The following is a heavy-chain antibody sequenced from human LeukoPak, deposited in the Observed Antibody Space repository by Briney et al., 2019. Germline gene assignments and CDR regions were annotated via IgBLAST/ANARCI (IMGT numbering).Heavy chain of an antibody. Sequence: PGRSLRLSCAASGFTFSSYGMHWVRQAPGKGLEWVAVIWYDGSNKYYADSVKGRFTISRDNSKNTLYLQMNSLRAEVTAVYYCARPHSNYSYYMDVWGKGTTVTVSS. CDR2: IWYDGSNK. J-gene: IGHJ6*03. CDR1: GFTFSSYG. V-gene: IGHV3-33*01. CDR3: ARPHSNYSYYMDV.